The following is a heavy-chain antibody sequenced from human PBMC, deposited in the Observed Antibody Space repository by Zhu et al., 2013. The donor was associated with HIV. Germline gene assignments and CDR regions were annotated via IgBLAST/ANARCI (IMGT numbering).Heavy chain of an antibody. D-gene: IGHD3-16*01. J-gene: IGHJ6*02. CDR1: GGSFYTYA. CDR3: ARDLGAVGGTTGYGLDV. CDR2: IIPDLGMA. V-gene: IGHV1-69*01. Sequence: QDHLVQSGAEVKKPGSSVKVSCKASGGSFYTYAVNWVRQAPGQGLEWMGGIIPDLGMANYPQRLQGRVTISADVSTGTAYMELSRLTSEDTALYYCARDLGAVGGTTGYGLDVWGQGTSVIVS.